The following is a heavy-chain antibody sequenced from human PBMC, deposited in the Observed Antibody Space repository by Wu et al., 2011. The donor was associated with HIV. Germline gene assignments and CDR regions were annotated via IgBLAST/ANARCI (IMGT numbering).Heavy chain of an antibody. J-gene: IGHJ4*02. CDR1: GGTFRYA. D-gene: IGHD2-21*01. Sequence: QDHLVQSGGEVKKPGSSVKVSCKASGGTFRYAINWVRQAPGQGLEWMGGIIPTFGTAKYAQKFQGRVTITADKSTSTAYMELSSLTSEDTAVYYCARDLGGDEDYWGQGTLVTVSS. CDR3: ARDLGGDEDY. V-gene: IGHV1-69*14. CDR2: IIPTFGTA.